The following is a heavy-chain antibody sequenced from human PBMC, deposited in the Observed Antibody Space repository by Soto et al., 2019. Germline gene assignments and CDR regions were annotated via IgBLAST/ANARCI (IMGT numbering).Heavy chain of an antibody. Sequence: VQLVESGGGVVQPGGSLRLSCAASGFIFSTYGMHWVRQVPGKGLEWVAHISYDGSNEHYAESVKGRFTVSRDNAKNPLSLQMTSLRSEDTAIYYCTKEYIVGTTWGYFESWGQGTLVTVSS. CDR1: GFIFSTYG. D-gene: IGHD1-26*01. V-gene: IGHV3-30*18. J-gene: IGHJ4*02. CDR3: TKEYIVGTTWGYFES. CDR2: ISYDGSNE.